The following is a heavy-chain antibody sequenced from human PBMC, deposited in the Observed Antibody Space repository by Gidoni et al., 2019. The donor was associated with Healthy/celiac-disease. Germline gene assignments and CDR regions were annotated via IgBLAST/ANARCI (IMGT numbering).Heavy chain of an antibody. CDR2: ISLDGGST. Sequence: EVQLVESGGVVVQPGGSLRLSCAASGCTFADYTMHWFRQAPGKGLEWVSLISLDGGSTYYADSVKGRFTISSDNSKYSLYLQMNSLRTEDTALYYCAKESCGGDCYVPYYFDYWGQGTLVTVSS. CDR1: GCTFADYT. V-gene: IGHV3-43*01. CDR3: AKESCGGDCYVPYYFDY. D-gene: IGHD2-21*02. J-gene: IGHJ4*02.